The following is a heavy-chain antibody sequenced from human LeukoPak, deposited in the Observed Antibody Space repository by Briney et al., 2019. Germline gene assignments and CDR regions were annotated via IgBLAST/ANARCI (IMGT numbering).Heavy chain of an antibody. CDR2: ISGSGSST. D-gene: IGHD2-2*01. J-gene: IGHJ6*02. CDR3: AKDDGCSSTSWHSSEVNYYYGMDV. V-gene: IGHV3-23*01. Sequence: GGSLRLSCAASGFTFSSYAMSWVRQAPGKGLEWVSAISGSGSSTYYAASVKGRSTISRDNSKNTLYLQMNSLRAEDTAVYYGAKDDGCSSTSWHSSEVNYYYGMDVWGQGTTVTVSS. CDR1: GFTFSSYA.